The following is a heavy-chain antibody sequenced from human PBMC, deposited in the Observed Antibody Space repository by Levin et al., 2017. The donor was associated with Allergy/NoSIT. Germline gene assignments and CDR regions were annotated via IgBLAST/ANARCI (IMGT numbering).Heavy chain of an antibody. CDR2: ISGSGGST. J-gene: IGHJ2*01. CDR3: AKGGWGSGYLGYFDL. D-gene: IGHD3-22*01. Sequence: GGSLRLSCAASGFTFSSYAMSWVRQAPGKGLEWVSAISGSGGSTYYADSVKGRFTISRDNSKNTLYLQMNSLRAEDTAVYYCAKGGWGSGYLGYFDLWGRGTLVTVSS. V-gene: IGHV3-23*01. CDR1: GFTFSSYA.